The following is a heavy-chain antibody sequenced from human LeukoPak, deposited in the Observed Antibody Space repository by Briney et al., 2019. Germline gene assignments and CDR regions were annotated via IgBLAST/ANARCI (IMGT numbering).Heavy chain of an antibody. Sequence: GGSLRLSCAAYGFTFSSYAMSWVRQAPGKGMEWVSAISGSGGSTYYADSVKGRFTISRDNSKNTLYLQMNSLRAEDTAVYYCAKGIAAAGSARYYFDYWGQGTLVTVSS. V-gene: IGHV3-23*01. CDR3: AKGIAAAGSARYYFDY. J-gene: IGHJ4*02. CDR1: GFTFSSYA. CDR2: ISGSGGST. D-gene: IGHD6-13*01.